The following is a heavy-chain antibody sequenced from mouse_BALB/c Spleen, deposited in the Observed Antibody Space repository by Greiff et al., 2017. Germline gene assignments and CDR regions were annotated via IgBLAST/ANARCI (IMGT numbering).Heavy chain of an antibody. J-gene: IGHJ1*01. Sequence: EVKLMESGGGLVQPGGSLKLSCAASGFTFSSYTMSWVRQTPEKRLEWVAYISNGGGSTYYPDTVKGRFTISRDNAKNTLYLQMSSLKSEDTAMYYCARPGGNRYFDVWGAGTTVTVSS. CDR3: ARPGGNRYFDV. V-gene: IGHV5-12-2*01. CDR2: ISNGGGST. CDR1: GFTFSSYT.